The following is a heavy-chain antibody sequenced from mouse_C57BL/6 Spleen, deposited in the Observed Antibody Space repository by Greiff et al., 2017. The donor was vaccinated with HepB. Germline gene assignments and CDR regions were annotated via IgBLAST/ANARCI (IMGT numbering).Heavy chain of an antibody. CDR1: GFTFSDYG. D-gene: IGHD1-1*01. J-gene: IGHJ4*01. V-gene: IGHV5-17*01. Sequence: DVKLVESGGGLVKPGGSLKLSCAASGFTFSDYGMHWVRQAPEKGLEWVAYISSGSSTIYYADTVKGRFTISRDNAKNTLFLQMTSLRSEDTAMYYCARRTGDYGSSYYAMDYWGQGTSVTVSS. CDR3: ARRTGDYGSSYYAMDY. CDR2: ISSGSSTI.